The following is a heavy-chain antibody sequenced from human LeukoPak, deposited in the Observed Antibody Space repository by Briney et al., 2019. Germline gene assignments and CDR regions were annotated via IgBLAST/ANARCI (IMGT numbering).Heavy chain of an antibody. J-gene: IGHJ4*02. D-gene: IGHD3-9*01. V-gene: IGHV4-4*07. CDR2: IYTSGST. Sequence: PSETLSLTCTVSGGSISSYYWSWIRQPAGKGLEWIGRIYTSGSTNYNPSLKSRVTMSVDTSKNQFSLKLSSVTAADTAVYYCARDRHDILTGYYNPFDYWGQGTLVTVSS. CDR1: GGSISSYY. CDR3: ARDRHDILTGYYNPFDY.